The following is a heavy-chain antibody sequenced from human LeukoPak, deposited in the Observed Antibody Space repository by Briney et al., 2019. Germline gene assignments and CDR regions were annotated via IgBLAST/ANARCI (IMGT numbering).Heavy chain of an antibody. V-gene: IGHV3-48*01. CDR1: GLTISSCS. J-gene: IGHJ6*03. CDR3: TRVEETATTAAIIRKYSYYYYYMDV. D-gene: IGHD4-11*01. CDR2: ISSSSSTI. Sequence: GGSLRLSCAASGLTISSCSMNWVRQAPGKGLQWVSYISSSSSTIYYADSVKGRFTISRDNAKNSLYLQMNSLRAEDTAVYYCTRVEETATTAAIIRKYSYYYYYMDVWGKGNTVTVSS.